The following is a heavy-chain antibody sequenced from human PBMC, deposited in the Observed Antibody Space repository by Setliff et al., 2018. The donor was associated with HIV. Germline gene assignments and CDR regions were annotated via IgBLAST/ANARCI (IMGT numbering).Heavy chain of an antibody. D-gene: IGHD3-22*01. Sequence: ASVKVSCKTSGYTFTAYYIHWVRQAPGQGLEWMGWINSNNGGTKYAQMFHGRVTMTRDTSISTAYMELSSLKSDDTAVYYCARGADHFDTSGYYSFFDPWGQGTLVTVSS. V-gene: IGHV1-2*02. CDR2: INSNNGGT. J-gene: IGHJ5*02. CDR3: ARGADHFDTSGYYSFFDP. CDR1: GYTFTAYY.